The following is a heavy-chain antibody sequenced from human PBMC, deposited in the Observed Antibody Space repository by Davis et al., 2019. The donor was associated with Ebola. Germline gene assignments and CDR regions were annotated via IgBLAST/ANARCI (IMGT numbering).Heavy chain of an antibody. D-gene: IGHD6-6*01. CDR3: ARYGSSSWDWLDP. Sequence: PGGSLRLSCKGSGYSFTSYWISWVRQMPGKGLEWMGKIDPADSYTNYSPSFQGHVTISSDKSLTTVYLQWSSLKASDTAMYYCARYGSSSWDWLDPWGQGTLVTVSS. J-gene: IGHJ5*02. CDR2: IDPADSYT. V-gene: IGHV5-10-1*01. CDR1: GYSFTSYW.